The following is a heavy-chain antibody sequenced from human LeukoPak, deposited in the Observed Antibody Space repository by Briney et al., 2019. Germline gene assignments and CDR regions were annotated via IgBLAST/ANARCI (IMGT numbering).Heavy chain of an antibody. J-gene: IGHJ6*04. V-gene: IGHV3-21*01. CDR2: ISSSSSYI. D-gene: IGHD2-2*01. CDR1: GFTFSSYS. CDR3: ARDLICSSTSCYSYYYGIDV. Sequence: GGSLRLSCAASGFTFSSYSMNWVRQAPGKGLEWVSSISSSSSYIYYADPVKGRFTISRDNAKNSLYLQMNSLRAEDTAVYYCARDLICSSTSCYSYYYGIDVWGKGTTVTVSS.